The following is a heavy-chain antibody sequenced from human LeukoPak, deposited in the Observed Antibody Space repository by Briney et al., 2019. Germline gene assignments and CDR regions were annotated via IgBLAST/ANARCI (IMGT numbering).Heavy chain of an antibody. CDR3: ARDSDIYYFDY. CDR1: GFTVSSNY. CDR2: IYSGGST. D-gene: IGHD2-15*01. J-gene: IGHJ4*02. V-gene: IGHV3-66*01. Sequence: PGGSLRLSCAASGFTVSSNYMSWVRQAPGKGLEWVSVIYSGGSTYYADSVKGRFTISRDNSKNTLYLQMNSLRAEDTAVYYCARDSDIYYFDYWGQGTLVTASS.